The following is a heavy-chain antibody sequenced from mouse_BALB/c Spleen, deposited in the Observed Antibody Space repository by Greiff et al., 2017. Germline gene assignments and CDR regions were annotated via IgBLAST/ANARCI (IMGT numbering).Heavy chain of an antibody. CDR2: ISTYYGNT. CDR1: GYTFTDYA. J-gene: IGHJ3*01. V-gene: IGHV1-67*01. Sequence: VQLQQSGPELVRPGVSVKISCKGSGYTFTDYAMHWVKQSHAKSLEWIGVISTYYGNTNYNQKFKGEATMTVDKSSSTAYMELARLTSEDSAIYYCASYGNPFAYWGQGTLVTVSA. CDR3: ASYGNPFAY. D-gene: IGHD2-1*01.